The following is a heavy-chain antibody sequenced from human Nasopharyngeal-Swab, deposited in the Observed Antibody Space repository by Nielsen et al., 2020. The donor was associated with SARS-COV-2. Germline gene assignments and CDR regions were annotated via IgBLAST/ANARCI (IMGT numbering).Heavy chain of an antibody. CDR3: TTDFYFDY. CDR2: IGDKDHNYAT. CDR1: GFIFSASA. Sequence: ETLSLTCAASGFIFSASAIHWVRQASGKVLEWVGRIGDKDHNYATTYGASVQGRFTISRDDSKNTAFLQMDSLKTEDTALYYCTTDFYFDYWGQGTLVTVSS. J-gene: IGHJ4*02. V-gene: IGHV3-73*01.